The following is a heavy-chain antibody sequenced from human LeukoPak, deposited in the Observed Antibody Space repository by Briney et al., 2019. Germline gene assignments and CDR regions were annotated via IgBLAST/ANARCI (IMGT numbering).Heavy chain of an antibody. J-gene: IGHJ6*03. Sequence: SETLXXXXXVXGYSISSGYYWGWIRQPPERGLEWIGSSYHSGSTYYNPSLKSRVTISVDKSKNQFSLKLSSVTAADTAVYYCATSTPYYYYYMDVWGKGTTVTVSS. V-gene: IGHV4-38-2*01. CDR3: ATSTPYYYYYMDV. CDR1: GYSISSGYY. CDR2: SYHSGST. D-gene: IGHD2/OR15-2a*01.